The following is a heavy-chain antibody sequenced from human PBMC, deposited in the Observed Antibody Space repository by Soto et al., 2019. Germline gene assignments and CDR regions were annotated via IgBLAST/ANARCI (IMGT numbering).Heavy chain of an antibody. V-gene: IGHV1-46*01. CDR2: INPSFGRT. D-gene: IGHD3-9*01. CDR3: ARGPEVLRYFDWLSDFDN. Sequence: ASVKVSCKASGGTFSSYAISWVRQAPGQGLEWMGIINPSFGRTNYAQKFQGRVTMTRDTSTSTVYMELSSLRSEDMAVYYCARGPEVLRYFDWLSDFDNWGQGTLVPVSP. J-gene: IGHJ4*02. CDR1: GGTFSSYA.